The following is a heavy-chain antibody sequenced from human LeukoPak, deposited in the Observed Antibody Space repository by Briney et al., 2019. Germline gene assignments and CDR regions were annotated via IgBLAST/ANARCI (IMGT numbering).Heavy chain of an antibody. CDR2: IIPIFGTA. Sequence: KVSCKASGGTFSSYAISWVRQAPGQGLEWMGGIIPIFGTANYAQKFQGRVTITTDESTSTAYMELSSLRSEDTAVYYCARDCSSTSCYTDLFDYWGQGTLVTVSS. D-gene: IGHD2-2*02. CDR1: GGTFSSYA. V-gene: IGHV1-69*05. CDR3: ARDCSSTSCYTDLFDY. J-gene: IGHJ4*02.